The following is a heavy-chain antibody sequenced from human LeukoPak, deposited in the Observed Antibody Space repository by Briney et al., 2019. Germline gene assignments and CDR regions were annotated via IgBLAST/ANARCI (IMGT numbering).Heavy chain of an antibody. CDR1: GFTFSSYS. CDR3: AEDRVGATGDYYGMDV. V-gene: IGHV3-21*04. Sequence: PGGSLRLSCAASGFTFSSYSMNWVRQAPGKGLEWVSSISSSSSYIYYADSVKGRFTISRDNAKNSLYLQMNSLRTEDTALYYCAEDRVGATGDYYGMDVWGQGTTVTVSS. CDR2: ISSSSSYI. J-gene: IGHJ6*02. D-gene: IGHD1-26*01.